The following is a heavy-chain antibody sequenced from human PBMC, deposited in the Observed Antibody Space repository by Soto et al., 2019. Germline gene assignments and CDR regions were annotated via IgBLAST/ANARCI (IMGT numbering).Heavy chain of an antibody. V-gene: IGHV3-33*01. CDR2: IWYDGSNK. CDR1: GFTFSSYG. D-gene: IGHD1-1*01. CDR3: ARAGGTTGTTLDY. J-gene: IGHJ4*02. Sequence: SLRLSCAASGFTFSSYGMHWVRQAPGKGLEWVAVIWYDGSNKYYADSVKGRFTISRDNSKNTLYLQMNSLRAEDTAVYYCARAGGTTGTTLDYWGQGTLVTVSS.